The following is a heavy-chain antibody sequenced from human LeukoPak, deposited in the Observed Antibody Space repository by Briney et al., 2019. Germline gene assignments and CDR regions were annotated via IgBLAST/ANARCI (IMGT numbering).Heavy chain of an antibody. J-gene: IGHJ4*02. V-gene: IGHV3-30*14. D-gene: IGHD5-12*01. CDR3: VRDDRGYSGYHFDY. CDR1: GFTFSNYA. Sequence: PGGSLRLSCAASGFTFSNYALHWVRQAPGKGLEWVAFISNDAGNKNYPDSVEGRFTISRDNSKNTLYLQMNSLRAEDTAVYYCVRDDRGYSGYHFDYWGQGTLVTVSS. CDR2: ISNDAGNK.